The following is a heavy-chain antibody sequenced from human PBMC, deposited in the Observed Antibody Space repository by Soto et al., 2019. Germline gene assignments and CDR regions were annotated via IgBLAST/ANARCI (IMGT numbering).Heavy chain of an antibody. J-gene: IGHJ4*02. CDR1: GFTFSSYS. CDR2: ISSSSSTI. D-gene: IGHD4-17*01. CDR3: ARDYHGDYYFDC. Sequence: VQLVESGGGLVQPGGSLRLSCAGSGFTFSSYSMNWVRQAPGKGLEWVSYISSSSSTIYYADSVKGRFTISRDIAKSSLYLQMNSLRDEDTAVYYCARDYHGDYYFDCWGQGTLVTVSS. V-gene: IGHV3-48*02.